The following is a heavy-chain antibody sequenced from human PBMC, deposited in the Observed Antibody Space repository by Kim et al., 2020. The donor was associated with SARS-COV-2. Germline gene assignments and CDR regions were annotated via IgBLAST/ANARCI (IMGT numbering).Heavy chain of an antibody. Sequence: GGSLRLSCTTSGFTLTGYAMSWVRQAPGKGLEWVSSIDGSDGTTYYVDSVKGRFTISRDNSKNTLYLQMSTLRADDTAVYYCMKGGWGSIWDHWGQGTLVTVSS. CDR2: IDGSDGTT. CDR1: GFTLTGYA. V-gene: IGHV3-23*01. CDR3: MKGGWGSIWDH. D-gene: IGHD2-21*01. J-gene: IGHJ4*02.